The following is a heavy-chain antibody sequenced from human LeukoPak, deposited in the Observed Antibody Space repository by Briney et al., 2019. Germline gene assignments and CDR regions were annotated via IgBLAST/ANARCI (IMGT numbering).Heavy chain of an antibody. J-gene: IGHJ4*02. CDR3: ARDEPNFKYYYGSGNPAGFDY. Sequence: PGGSLRLSCAASGFTFSSYWMSWVRQAPGKGLEWVANIKQDGSEKYYVDSVKGRFTISRDNAKNSLYLQMNSLRAEDTAVYYCARDEPNFKYYYGSGNPAGFDYWGQGTLVTVSS. CDR2: IKQDGSEK. CDR1: GFTFSSYW. D-gene: IGHD3-10*01. V-gene: IGHV3-7*01.